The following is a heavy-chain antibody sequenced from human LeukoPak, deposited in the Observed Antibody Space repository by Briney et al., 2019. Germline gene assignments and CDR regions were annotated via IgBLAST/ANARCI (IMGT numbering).Heavy chain of an antibody. D-gene: IGHD6-13*01. CDR1: GFTVSSNY. CDR2: IYSGGST. J-gene: IGHJ4*02. CDR3: ARDRWSASGSSWYDY. Sequence: GGSLRLSCAASGFTVSSNYMSWVRQAPGKGLEWVSVIYSGGSTYYADSVKGRFTISRDNSKNTLYLQMNSLRAEDTAVYYCARDRWSASGSSWYDYWGQGTQVTVSS. V-gene: IGHV3-53*01.